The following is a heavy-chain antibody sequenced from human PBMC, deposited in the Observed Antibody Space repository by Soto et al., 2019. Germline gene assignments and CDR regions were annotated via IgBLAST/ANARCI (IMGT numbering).Heavy chain of an antibody. Sequence: GGSLRLSCAASEFTFSGYSMNWVRQAPGKGLEWVSSISSTSSYIYYGDSVKGRFTVSRDNAKNSLFLQMSSLRAEDTGVYYCGTDPFGGNDPIGNWGQGTLVTVSS. CDR2: ISSTSSYI. CDR1: EFTFSGYS. D-gene: IGHD3-10*01. V-gene: IGHV3-21*01. J-gene: IGHJ4*02. CDR3: GTDPFGGNDPIGN.